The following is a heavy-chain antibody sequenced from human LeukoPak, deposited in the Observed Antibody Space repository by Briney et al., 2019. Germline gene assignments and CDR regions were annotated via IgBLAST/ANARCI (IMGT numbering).Heavy chain of an antibody. CDR2: IYYSGST. V-gene: IGHV4-39*07. D-gene: IGHD1-20*01. J-gene: IGHJ3*02. CDR1: GGSISSSSYY. CDR3: ARYNWNDEAFDI. Sequence: TSETLSLTCTVSGGSISSSSYYWGWIRQPPGKGLEWIGSIYYSGSTYYNPSLKSRVTISVDTSKNQFSLKLSSVTAADTAVYYCARYNWNDEAFDIWGQGTMVTVSS.